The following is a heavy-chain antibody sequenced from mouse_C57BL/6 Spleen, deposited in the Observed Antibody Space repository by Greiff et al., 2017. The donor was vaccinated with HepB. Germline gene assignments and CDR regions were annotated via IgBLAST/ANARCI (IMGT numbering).Heavy chain of an antibody. CDR1: GFTFSSYA. CDR2: ISDGGSYT. CDR3: ARDATVVAPFDY. Sequence: EVKLMESGGGLVKPGGSLKLSCAASGFTFSSYAMSWVRQTPEKRLEWVATISDGGSYTYYPDNVKGRFTISRDNAKNNLYLQMSHLKSEDTAMYYCARDATVVAPFDYWGQGTTLTVSS. J-gene: IGHJ2*01. D-gene: IGHD1-1*01. V-gene: IGHV5-4*01.